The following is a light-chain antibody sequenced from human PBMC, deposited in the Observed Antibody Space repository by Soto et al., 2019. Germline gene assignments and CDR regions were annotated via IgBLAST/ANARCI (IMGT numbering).Light chain of an antibody. CDR3: CSHSTSVTWM. V-gene: IGLV2-14*03. CDR1: SSDVGGYNF. CDR2: EVS. Sequence: QSALTQTASVSGSPGQSITISCTGSSSDVGGYNFVSWYQQHPGKAPNLIIHEVSNRPSGVSNRFSGSKSGNTASLTISGLQAEDEAVYYCCSHSTSVTWMFGGGTKVTVL. J-gene: IGLJ3*02.